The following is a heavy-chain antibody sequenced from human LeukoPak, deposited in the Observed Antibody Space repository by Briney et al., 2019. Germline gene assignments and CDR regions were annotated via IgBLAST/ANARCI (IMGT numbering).Heavy chain of an antibody. J-gene: IGHJ3*01. D-gene: IGHD3-16*01. V-gene: IGHV4-31*03. CDR2: IYYSGST. CDR3: ARDRRRLGELPHAFDV. CDR1: GGSISSGGYY. Sequence: SSETLSLTCTVSGGSISSGGYYWSWIRQHPGKGLEWIGYIYYSGSTYYNPSLKSRVTISVDTSKNQFSLKLSSVTAADTAVYYCARDRRRLGELPHAFDVWGQGTMVTDSS.